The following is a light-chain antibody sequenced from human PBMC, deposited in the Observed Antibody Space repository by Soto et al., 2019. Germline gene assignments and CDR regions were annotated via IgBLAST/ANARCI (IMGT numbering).Light chain of an antibody. J-gene: IGKJ1*01. CDR2: GAS. Sequence: DIVLTPSPGPLSLSPGERATLSCRASQSVSSSYLAWYQQKPGQAPRLLIYGASSRATGIPDRFSGSGSGTDFTLPISRLEPEDFAVYYCQQYGSSPGTFGQGTKADIK. CDR3: QQYGSSPGT. V-gene: IGKV3-20*01. CDR1: QSVSSSY.